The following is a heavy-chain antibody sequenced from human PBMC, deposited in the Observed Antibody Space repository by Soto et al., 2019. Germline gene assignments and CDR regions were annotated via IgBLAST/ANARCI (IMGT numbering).Heavy chain of an antibody. V-gene: IGHV1-18*04. Sequence: QAHLVQSGAEVKKPGASVKVSCKASGYTFTNYGISWVRQAPGQGLEWVGWINGYNGNTNYGQKVQGRVTMTTDISTSTAYMELRSLRSDDTAVYYCARGPDPTYCDYWGQGTLVIVSS. CDR1: GYTFTNYG. CDR2: INGYNGNT. CDR3: ARGPDPTYCDY. J-gene: IGHJ4*02.